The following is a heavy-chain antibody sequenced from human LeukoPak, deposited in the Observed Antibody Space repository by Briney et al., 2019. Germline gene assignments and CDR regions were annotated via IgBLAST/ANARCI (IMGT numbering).Heavy chain of an antibody. Sequence: PGGSLRLSCEVSGFIFSYYGMNWVRQAPGKGLECVSGISDSGDATYYADSVKGRFTISRDNSKSTLYLQMNNLRSEDTALYYCAKERGHSKPFDYWGQGTLVTVSS. CDR3: AKERGHSKPFDY. CDR2: ISDSGDAT. D-gene: IGHD4-23*01. CDR1: GFIFSYYG. V-gene: IGHV3-23*01. J-gene: IGHJ4*02.